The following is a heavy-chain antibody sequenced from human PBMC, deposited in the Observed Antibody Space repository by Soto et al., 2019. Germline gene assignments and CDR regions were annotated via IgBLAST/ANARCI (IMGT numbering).Heavy chain of an antibody. CDR3: ARPLQCSSSLGRVYYYYGMDV. J-gene: IGHJ6*02. CDR2: ISAYNGNT. D-gene: IGHD6-6*01. Sequence: QVQLVQSGAEVKKPGASVKVSCKASGYTFTSYGISWVRQAPGQGLEWMGWISAYNGNTNYAQKLQGRVTMTTDTSTSTAYMELRSLRSDDTAVYYCARPLQCSSSLGRVYYYYGMDVWGQGTTVTVSS. V-gene: IGHV1-18*01. CDR1: GYTFTSYG.